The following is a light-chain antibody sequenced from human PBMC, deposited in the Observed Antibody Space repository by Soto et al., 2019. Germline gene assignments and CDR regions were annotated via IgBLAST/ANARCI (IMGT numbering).Light chain of an antibody. J-gene: IGKJ1*01. CDR2: WAS. CDR1: QSVLFSSNNKNY. CDR3: QQYYSTTQT. V-gene: IGKV4-1*01. Sequence: MTQSPSFLAVSLSESAPITCPSSQSVLFSSNNKNYLAWYQQKPGQPPKLLIYWASTRESGVPDRFSGSGSGTDFTLTISSLQAEDVAVYYCQQYYSTTQTFGQGTKVDI.